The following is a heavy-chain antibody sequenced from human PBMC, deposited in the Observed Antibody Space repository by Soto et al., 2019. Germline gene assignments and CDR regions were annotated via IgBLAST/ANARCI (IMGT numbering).Heavy chain of an antibody. Sequence: GESLKISCKGSGYSFTSYWIVWVRQMPGKGLEWMGIVYPGDSHTRYSPSFQGQVTISADKSINTAYLQWSSLKASDTAMYYCASAPGGKSAWPYWGQGTLVTISS. J-gene: IGHJ4*02. V-gene: IGHV5-51*01. CDR3: ASAPGGKSAWPY. CDR1: GYSFTSYW. D-gene: IGHD1-26*01. CDR2: VYPGDSHT.